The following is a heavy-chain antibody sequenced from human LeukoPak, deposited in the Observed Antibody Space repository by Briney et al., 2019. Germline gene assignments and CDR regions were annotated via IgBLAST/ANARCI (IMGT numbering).Heavy chain of an antibody. CDR3: ARYRRDSSSHFDY. Sequence: GGSLRLSCAASGFTFSSYWMSWVRQAPGKGLEWVANIKQDGSEKYYVDSVKGRFTISRDNAKNSLYLQMNSLRAEDTAVYYCARYRRDSSSHFDYWGQGTLVTVSS. CDR1: GFTFSSYW. D-gene: IGHD6-6*01. J-gene: IGHJ4*02. CDR2: IKQDGSEK. V-gene: IGHV3-7*01.